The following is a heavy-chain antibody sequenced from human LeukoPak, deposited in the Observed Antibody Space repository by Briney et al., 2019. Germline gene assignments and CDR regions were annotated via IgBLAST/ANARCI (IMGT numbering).Heavy chain of an antibody. CDR3: AKVIVGATTYYYYYGMDV. D-gene: IGHD1-26*01. V-gene: IGHV3-23*01. Sequence: GGSLRLSCAASGFTFSSYAMSWVRQAPGKGLKWVSAISGSGGSTYYADSVKGRFTISRDNSKNTLYLQMNSLRAEDTAVYYCAKVIVGATTYYYYYGMDVWGQGTTVTVSS. CDR2: ISGSGGST. J-gene: IGHJ6*02. CDR1: GFTFSSYA.